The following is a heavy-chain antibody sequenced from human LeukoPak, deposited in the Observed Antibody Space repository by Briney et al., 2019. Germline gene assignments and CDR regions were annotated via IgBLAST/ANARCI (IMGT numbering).Heavy chain of an antibody. CDR2: IIPILGIA. CDR1: GGTFSSYA. Sequence: SVQVSCKASGGTFSSYAISWVRQAPGQGLEWMGRIIPILGIANYAQKFQGRVTITADKSTSTAYMELSSLRSEDTAVYYCARVGVAVAGTPFDYWGQGTLVTVSS. V-gene: IGHV1-69*04. CDR3: ARVGVAVAGTPFDY. D-gene: IGHD6-19*01. J-gene: IGHJ4*02.